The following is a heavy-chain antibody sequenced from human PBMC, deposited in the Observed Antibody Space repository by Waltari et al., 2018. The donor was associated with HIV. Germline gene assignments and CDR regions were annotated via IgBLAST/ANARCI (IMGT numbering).Heavy chain of an antibody. CDR2: ISSSSSYI. J-gene: IGHJ4*02. CDR1: GFTFSSYS. V-gene: IGHV3-21*01. Sequence: EVQLVESGGGLVKPGGSLRLSCAASGFTFSSYSMNWVRQAPGKGLEWVSSISSSSSYIYYADSVKGRFTISRDNAKNSLYLQMNSLRAEDTAVYYCARDYDSSGYSYYFDYWGQGTLVTVSS. CDR3: ARDYDSSGYSYYFDY. D-gene: IGHD3-22*01.